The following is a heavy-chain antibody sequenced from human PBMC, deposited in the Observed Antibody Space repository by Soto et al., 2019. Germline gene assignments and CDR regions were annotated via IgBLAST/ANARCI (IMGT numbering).Heavy chain of an antibody. CDR2: IKSKIDGETV. V-gene: IGHV3-15*07. CDR3: TTGAMLQVGVLH. CDR1: GFAFSDAW. D-gene: IGHD3-10*01. Sequence: EVQLVESGGGLVKPGGSLRLSCAASGFAFSDAWMIWVRQSPRTGLEWVGRIKSKIDGETVDLGAAVKGRFTISRDDSRNILYLEMKRLTSEDTAVYYCTTGAMLQVGVLHCGQGTLVTVSS. J-gene: IGHJ4*02.